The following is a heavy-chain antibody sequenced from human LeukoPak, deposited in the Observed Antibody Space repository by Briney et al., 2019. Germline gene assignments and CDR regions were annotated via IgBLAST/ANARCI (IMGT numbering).Heavy chain of an antibody. V-gene: IGHV4-38-2*01. CDR3: ARDKDDYVWGTYRW. CDR1: GYSISSGYY. CDR2: IYHTGST. Sequence: SETLSLTCAVSGYSISSGYYWGWVRQAPGEGLEWIGSIYHTGSTDYNPPLKSRLTISVDMSKNQFSLNLRSVTAADTAVYYCARDKDDYVWGTYRWWGQGMLVTVSS. D-gene: IGHD3-16*02. J-gene: IGHJ4*02.